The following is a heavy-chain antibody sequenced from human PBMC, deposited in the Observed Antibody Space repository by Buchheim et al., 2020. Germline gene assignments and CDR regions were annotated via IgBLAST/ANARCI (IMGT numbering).Heavy chain of an antibody. CDR1: GFTFSNAW. CDR2: IKSKTDGGTT. CDR3: TTDIDYRKVFYYYYGMDV. D-gene: IGHD4-11*01. V-gene: IGHV3-15*01. Sequence: EVQLVESGGGLVKPGGSLRLSCAASGFTFSNAWMSWVRQAPGKGLEWVGRIKSKTDGGTTDYAAPVKGRFTTSRDDSKNTLYLQMNSLKTEDTAVYYCTTDIDYRKVFYYYYGMDVWGQGTT. J-gene: IGHJ6*02.